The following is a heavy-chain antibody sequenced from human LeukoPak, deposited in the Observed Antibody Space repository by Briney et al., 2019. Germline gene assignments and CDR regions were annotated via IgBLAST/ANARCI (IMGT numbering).Heavy chain of an antibody. CDR3: ATDLYY. CDR1: GFTFMTYW. D-gene: IGHD2-15*01. Sequence: GGSLRLSCAAPGFTFMTYWMSWVRQVLGKGLEWLANINQDGSEKNYVDSVKGRFTISRDNIKNSLYLKMNSLRAEDTAVYYCATDLYYWGQGTLVTVSS. J-gene: IGHJ4*02. V-gene: IGHV3-7*04. CDR2: INQDGSEK.